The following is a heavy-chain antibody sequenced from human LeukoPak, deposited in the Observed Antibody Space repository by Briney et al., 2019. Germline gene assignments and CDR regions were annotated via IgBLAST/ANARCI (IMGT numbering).Heavy chain of an antibody. CDR3: AHLGSSTSWQGV. J-gene: IGHJ4*02. V-gene: IGHV3-30*02. D-gene: IGHD2-2*01. Sequence: GGSLRLSCAASGFTFSSYGMHWVRQAPGKGLEWVAFIRYDGGNKYYADSVKGRFTISRDNSKNTLYLQMNSLRAEDTAVYYCAHLGSSTSWQGVWGQGTLVTVSS. CDR1: GFTFSSYG. CDR2: IRYDGGNK.